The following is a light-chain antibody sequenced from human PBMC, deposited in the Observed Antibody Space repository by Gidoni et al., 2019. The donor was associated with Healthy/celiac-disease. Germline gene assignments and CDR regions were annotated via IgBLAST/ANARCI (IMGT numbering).Light chain of an antibody. CDR2: SNN. CDR1: SPNIGRNT. CDR3: AAWDDSLNGPV. J-gene: IGLJ3*02. Sequence: QSVLTQPPSASGPPGQRVTTSCSGSSPNIGRNTVNWYQQLPGPAPKSLIYSNNQRPSWVPDRFSGSKSGTSASLAISGLQSEDEADYYCAAWDDSLNGPVFGGGTKVTVL. V-gene: IGLV1-44*01.